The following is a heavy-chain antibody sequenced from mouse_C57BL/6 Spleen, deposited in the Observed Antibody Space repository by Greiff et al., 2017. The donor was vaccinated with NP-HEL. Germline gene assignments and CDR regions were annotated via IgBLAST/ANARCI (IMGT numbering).Heavy chain of an antibody. CDR3: ARDDYDDEYYYAMDY. J-gene: IGHJ4*01. Sequence: VQLQQSGAELVKPGASVKLSCTASGFNIKDYYMHWVKQRPEQGLEWIGRIDPEDGETKYAPKFQGKATITADTSSNPAYLQLSSLTSEDTAVYYCARDDYDDEYYYAMDYWGQGTSVTVSS. CDR2: IDPEDGET. D-gene: IGHD2-4*01. CDR1: GFNIKDYY. V-gene: IGHV14-2*01.